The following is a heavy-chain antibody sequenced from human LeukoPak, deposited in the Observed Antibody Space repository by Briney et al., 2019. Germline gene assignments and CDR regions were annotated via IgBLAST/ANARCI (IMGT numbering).Heavy chain of an antibody. CDR3: ARLSGYSSSPIDY. J-gene: IGHJ4*02. CDR1: GGSISSGGYS. D-gene: IGHD6-6*01. Sequence: TSETLSLTCAVSGGSISSGGYSWSWIRQPPGKGLEWIGYIYHSGSTYYNPSLKSRVTISVDRSKNQFSLKLSSVTAADTAVYYCARLSGYSSSPIDYWGQGTLVTVSS. V-gene: IGHV4-30-2*01. CDR2: IYHSGST.